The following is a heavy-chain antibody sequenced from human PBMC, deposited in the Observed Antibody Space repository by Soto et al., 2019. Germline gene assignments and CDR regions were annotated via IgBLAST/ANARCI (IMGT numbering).Heavy chain of an antibody. CDR3: AKTIFGGVTPGGMDV. Sequence: GGSLRLSCAASGFTFSSYAMSWVRQAPGKGLEWVSAISGSGGSTYYADSVTGRFTISRDNSKNTLYLQMNSLRDGDTAVYYCAKTIFGGVTPGGMDVWGQGTTVTVSS. V-gene: IGHV3-23*01. CDR2: ISGSGGST. D-gene: IGHD3-3*01. J-gene: IGHJ6*02. CDR1: GFTFSSYA.